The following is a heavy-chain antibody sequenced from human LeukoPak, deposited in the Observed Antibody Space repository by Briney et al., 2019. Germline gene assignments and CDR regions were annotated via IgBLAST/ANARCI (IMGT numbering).Heavy chain of an antibody. J-gene: IGHJ4*02. Sequence: GASVKVSCKASGYIFTRYGISWVRQAPGQGLKWLGWISALYGNTNYAQKFQGRLTMTTDTSTNTAYMDLRSLRPDDTAVYYCARDFFHGHCSGLSCFLLDYWGQGSLVAVSS. CDR3: ARDFFHGHCSGLSCFLLDY. D-gene: IGHD2-15*01. CDR2: ISALYGNT. CDR1: GYIFTRYG. V-gene: IGHV1-18*01.